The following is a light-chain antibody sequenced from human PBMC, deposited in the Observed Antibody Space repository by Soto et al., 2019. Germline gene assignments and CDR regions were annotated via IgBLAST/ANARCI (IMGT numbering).Light chain of an antibody. CDR2: DVS. Sequence: QSALTQPRSVSGSPGQSVTISCTGTSSDVGGYNYVSWYQQHPGKAPKLMIYDVSKRPSGVPDRFSGSKSGNTASLTISGLQAEDEADYSCCSSAGTYTAVFGGGTKVTVL. J-gene: IGLJ3*02. CDR1: SSDVGGYNY. V-gene: IGLV2-11*01. CDR3: CSSAGTYTAV.